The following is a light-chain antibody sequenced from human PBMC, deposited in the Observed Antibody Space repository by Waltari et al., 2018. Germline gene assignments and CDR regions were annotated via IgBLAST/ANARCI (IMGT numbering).Light chain of an antibody. CDR2: SAY. CDR3: QQADSFPLT. J-gene: IGKJ4*01. Sequence: DIQMTQSPSSLSASVGDRVTMTCRASQGINNWLAWYQQVPGKAPKLLIYSAYSLQSGVPSRFSGSGSGTNFTLTITSLQPEDFATYYCQQADSFPLTFGGGTKVEIK. CDR1: QGINNW. V-gene: IGKV1-12*01.